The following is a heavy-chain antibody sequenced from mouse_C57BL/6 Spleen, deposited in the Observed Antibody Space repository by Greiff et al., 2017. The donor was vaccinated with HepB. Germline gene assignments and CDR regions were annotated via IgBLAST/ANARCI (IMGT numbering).Heavy chain of an antibody. CDR3: ARWGATNAMDY. Sequence: VQLQEPGAELARPGASVKLSCKASGYTFTSYGISWVKQRTGQGLEWIGEIYPRSGNTYYNEKFKGKATLTADKSSSTAYMELRSLTSEDSAVYFCARWGATNAMDYWGKGTTVTVSS. V-gene: IGHV1-81*01. CDR2: IYPRSGNT. J-gene: IGHJ4*01. D-gene: IGHD3-1*01. CDR1: GYTFTSYG.